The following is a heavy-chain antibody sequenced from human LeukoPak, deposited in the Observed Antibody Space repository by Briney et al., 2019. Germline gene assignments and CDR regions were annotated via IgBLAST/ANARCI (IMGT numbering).Heavy chain of an antibody. CDR3: ARSGYLGPDY. CDR1: GFTFSSFE. J-gene: IGHJ4*02. V-gene: IGHV3-48*03. Sequence: AGGSLRLSCAASGFTFSSFEMNWVRQAPGKGLEWVSYISSSGSTIYFADSVKGRFTTSRDNAKNSLYLQMNSLRADDTAVYYCARSGYLGPDYWGQGTPVIVSS. D-gene: IGHD2-2*01. CDR2: ISSSGSTI.